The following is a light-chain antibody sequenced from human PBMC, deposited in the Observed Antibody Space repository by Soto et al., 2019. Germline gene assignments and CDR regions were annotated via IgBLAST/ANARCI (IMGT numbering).Light chain of an antibody. V-gene: IGLV1-44*01. CDR3: AAWDDSLNGVV. CDR1: SSNIGSTT. J-gene: IGLJ3*02. Sequence: QSVLTQPPSASGTPGQRVTIACSGSSSNIGSTTVKWYQQLPGTAPKLLIYNNNPRPSGVPDRFSGSKSGTSASLAISGREAEDEADYYCAAWDDSLNGVVFGGSTKVTVL. CDR2: NNN.